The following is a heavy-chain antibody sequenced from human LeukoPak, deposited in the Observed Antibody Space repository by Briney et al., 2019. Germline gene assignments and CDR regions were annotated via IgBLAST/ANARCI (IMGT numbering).Heavy chain of an antibody. CDR2: ISAYNGNT. CDR3: ARLGYCSSTSCYIYYYYYMDV. CDR1: GYTFISYG. J-gene: IGHJ6*03. Sequence: ASVKVSCKASGYTFISYGISWVRQAPGQGLEWMGWISAYNGNTNYAQKLQGRVTMTTDTSTSTGYMELRSLRSDDTAVYYCARLGYCSSTSCYIYYYYYMDVWGKGTTVTVSS. V-gene: IGHV1-18*01. D-gene: IGHD2-2*02.